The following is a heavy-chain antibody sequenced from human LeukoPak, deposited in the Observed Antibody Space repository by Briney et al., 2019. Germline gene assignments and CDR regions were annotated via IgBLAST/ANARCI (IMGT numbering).Heavy chain of an antibody. Sequence: PSETLSLTCAVYGGSFSGYYWSWIRQPPGKGLEWIGEINHSGSTNYNPSLKSRVTISVDTSKNQFSLKLSSVTAADTAVYYCARLPGRRAVVPNGYWGQGTLVTVSS. CDR2: INHSGST. J-gene: IGHJ4*02. CDR1: GGSFSGYY. D-gene: IGHD6-19*01. CDR3: ARLPGRRAVVPNGY. V-gene: IGHV4-34*01.